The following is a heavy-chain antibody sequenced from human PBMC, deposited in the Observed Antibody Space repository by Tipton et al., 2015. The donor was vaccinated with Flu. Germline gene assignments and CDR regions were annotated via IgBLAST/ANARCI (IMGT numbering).Heavy chain of an antibody. CDR2: ICQTGNT. Sequence: TLSLTCYVSGDSIGRGYCWGWIRKPPGKGLEWIGNICQTGNTYHNPSLRSRVTISVDRSRNQFSLRLSSVTAADTAVYYCAREKIPSSYYYDSSGYTNYFDYWGQGALVTVSS. CDR3: AREKIPSSYYYDSSGYTNYFDY. D-gene: IGHD3-22*01. J-gene: IGHJ4*02. V-gene: IGHV4-38-2*02. CDR1: GDSIGRGYC.